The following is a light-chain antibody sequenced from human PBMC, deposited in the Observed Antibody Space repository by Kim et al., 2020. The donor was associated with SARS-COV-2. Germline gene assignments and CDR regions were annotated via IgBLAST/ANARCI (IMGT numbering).Light chain of an antibody. CDR2: AAS. CDR3: QQFRFYPPT. J-gene: IGKJ4*01. CDR1: QDISNH. Sequence: DIQMTQSPSSLSASIGDRVTITCRASQDISNHLAWFQQIPGKAPKPLMYAASNLQRGVPTRFGGSGSGTQFTLTIDSLQPEDVATYYCQQFRFYPPTFGGGTKLEI. V-gene: IGKV1-16*01.